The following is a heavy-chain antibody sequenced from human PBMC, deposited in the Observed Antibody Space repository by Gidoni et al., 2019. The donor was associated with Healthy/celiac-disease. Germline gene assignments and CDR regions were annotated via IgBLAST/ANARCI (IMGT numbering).Heavy chain of an antibody. Sequence: EVQLLESGGGLVQPGGSLRLSCSASGFTFSSYAMSWVRQAPGKGLEWVSAISGSGGSTYYADSVKGRFTISRDNSKNTLYLQMNSLRAEDTAVYYCADSVGATKVKYFQHWGQGTLVTVSS. D-gene: IGHD1-26*01. V-gene: IGHV3-23*01. CDR1: GFTFSSYA. CDR3: ADSVGATKVKYFQH. CDR2: ISGSGGST. J-gene: IGHJ1*01.